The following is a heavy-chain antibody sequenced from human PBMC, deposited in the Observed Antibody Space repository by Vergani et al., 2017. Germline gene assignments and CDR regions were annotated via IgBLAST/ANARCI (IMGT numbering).Heavy chain of an antibody. V-gene: IGHV3-NL1*01. Sequence: QVQLVESGGGVVQPGRSLRLSCAASGFPFSSYGLHWVRQAPGKGLEWVAVIYSGGSTYYADSVKGRFTISRDNSKNTLYLQMNSRRAEDTAVYYCARLGVGAALWGQGTLVTVSS. J-gene: IGHJ4*02. D-gene: IGHD1-26*01. CDR3: ARLGVGAAL. CDR2: IYSGGST. CDR1: GFPFSSYG.